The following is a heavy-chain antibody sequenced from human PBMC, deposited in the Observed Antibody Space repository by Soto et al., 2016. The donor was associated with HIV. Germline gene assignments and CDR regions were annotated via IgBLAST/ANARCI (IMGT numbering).Heavy chain of an antibody. Sequence: EVQMVESGGGLVKPGGSLRLSCAASGFTLSSYSISWVRQAPGKGLEWVSSISSSSSSILYADSVKGRFTISRDYAQNSVYLQMNSLRAEDTAVYYCATGSEGYWGQGSPGHRLL. CDR3: ATGSEGY. CDR1: GFTLSSYS. V-gene: IGHV3-21*01. J-gene: IGHJ4*02. CDR2: ISSSSSSI.